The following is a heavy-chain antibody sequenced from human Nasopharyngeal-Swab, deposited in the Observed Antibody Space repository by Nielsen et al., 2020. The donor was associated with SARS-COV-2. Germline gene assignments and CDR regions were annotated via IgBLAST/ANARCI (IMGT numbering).Heavy chain of an antibody. CDR2: IYYSGST. J-gene: IGHJ6*02. CDR1: GGSINIRNYY. V-gene: IGHV4-39*01. Sequence: SETLSLTCTVSGGSINIRNYYWGWIRQPPGKGLEWIGSIYYSGSTYYNPSLKSRVTISRDTSKNQFSLKLRSVTAADTAVYYCARQGPYDSYGPSKVWGQGTTVTVSS. CDR3: ARQGPYDSYGPSKV. D-gene: IGHD5-18*01.